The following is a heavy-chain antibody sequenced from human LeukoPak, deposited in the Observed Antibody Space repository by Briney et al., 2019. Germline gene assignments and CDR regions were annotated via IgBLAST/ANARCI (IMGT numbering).Heavy chain of an antibody. J-gene: IGHJ6*04. CDR1: GGSISSYY. CDR3: ARDLIAVAGTSSDYYYYGMDV. V-gene: IGHV4-59*01. D-gene: IGHD6-19*01. Sequence: SETLSLTCTVPGGSISSYYWSWIRQPPGKGLEWIGYIYYSGSTNYNPSLKSRVTISVDTSKNQFSLKLSSVTAADTAVYYCARDLIAVAGTSSDYYYYGMDVWGKGTTVTVSS. CDR2: IYYSGST.